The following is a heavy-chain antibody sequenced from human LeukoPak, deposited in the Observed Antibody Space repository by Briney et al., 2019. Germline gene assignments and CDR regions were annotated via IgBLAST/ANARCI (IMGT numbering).Heavy chain of an antibody. CDR1: GFTFISYA. CDR2: ISGSGVST. V-gene: IGHV3-23*01. D-gene: IGHD2-15*01. Sequence: VGSLRLSCAASGFTFISYAMSCVRQAPGKGLEWVSAISGSGVSTYYADSVKGRFTISRDNSKNTLYLQMNSLRAEDTAVYYCANFVVVVRGPRGHDYGRGDYYYGMDVWGQGTTVTVSS. CDR3: ANFVVVVRGPRGHDYGRGDYYYGMDV. J-gene: IGHJ6*02.